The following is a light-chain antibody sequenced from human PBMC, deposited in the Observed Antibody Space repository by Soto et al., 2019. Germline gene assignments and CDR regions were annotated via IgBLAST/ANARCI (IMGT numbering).Light chain of an antibody. V-gene: IGKV1-16*02. CDR1: KDINNY. Sequence: DVQMTQSPSSLSASLGDRVTITCRASKDINNYLAWFQQKQGKAPKTLIYAASSLQSGVPANFSGSGSGADFTLTISSLQLQGFATYYCQQYQIYPVTFGGGPKVEIK. J-gene: IGKJ4*01. CDR3: QQYQIYPVT. CDR2: AAS.